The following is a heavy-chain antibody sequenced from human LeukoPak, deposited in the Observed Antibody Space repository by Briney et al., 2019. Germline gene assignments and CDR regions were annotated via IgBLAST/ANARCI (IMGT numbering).Heavy chain of an antibody. Sequence: EASVKVSCKASGYTFTSYGISWVRQAPGQGLEWMGWISAYNGNTNYAQKLQGRVTMTTDTSTSTAYMELRSLRSDDTAVYYCARDSWRYFDRDNWFDPWGQGTMVTVSS. CDR2: ISAYNGNT. D-gene: IGHD3-9*01. J-gene: IGHJ5*01. V-gene: IGHV1-18*01. CDR3: ARDSWRYFDRDNWFDP. CDR1: GYTFTSYG.